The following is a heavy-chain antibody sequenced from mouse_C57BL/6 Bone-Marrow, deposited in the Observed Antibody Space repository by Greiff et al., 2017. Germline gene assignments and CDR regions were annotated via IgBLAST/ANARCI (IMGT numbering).Heavy chain of an antibody. CDR3: TRDLFYAMDY. CDR1: GFTFSSYA. J-gene: IGHJ4*01. CDR2: ISSGGDYI. V-gene: IGHV5-9-1*02. Sequence: EVMLVESGEGLVKPGGSLKLSCAASGFTFSSYAMSWVRQTPEMRLEWVAYISSGGDYICYADTVKGRFTLSRDNARNTLYLQMSSLKSEVTAMYYCTRDLFYAMDYWGQGTSVPVSS. D-gene: IGHD6-2*01.